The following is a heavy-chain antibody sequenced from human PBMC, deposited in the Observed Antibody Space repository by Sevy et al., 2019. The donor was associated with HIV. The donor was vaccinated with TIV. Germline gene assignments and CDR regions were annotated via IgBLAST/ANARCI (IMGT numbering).Heavy chain of an antibody. Sequence: SETLSLTCTVSGGSISSGDYYWSWIRQPPGKDLEWIGYICYSGSKYYNPSLKSGVTISVDASNNQFSLKLSTVTAADTAVYYCASGKLLNCSGGSCYSDDFDYWGQGTLVTVSS. CDR1: GGSISSGDYY. CDR3: ASGKLLNCSGGSCYSDDFDY. D-gene: IGHD2-15*01. V-gene: IGHV4-30-4*08. J-gene: IGHJ4*02. CDR2: ICYSGSK.